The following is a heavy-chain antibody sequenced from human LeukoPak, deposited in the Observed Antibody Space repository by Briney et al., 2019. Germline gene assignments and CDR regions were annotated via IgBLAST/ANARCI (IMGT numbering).Heavy chain of an antibody. J-gene: IGHJ6*03. CDR3: ARDLYYYGSGSYYASYYYYYYMDV. CDR1: GGPISSYY. Sequence: SETLSLTCTVSGGPISSYYWSWVRQPAGKGLEWIGRIYTSGSTNYNPSLKSRVTMSVDTSKNQFSLKLSSVTAADTAVYYCARDLYYYGSGSYYASYYYYYYMDVWGKGTTVTISS. CDR2: IYTSGST. V-gene: IGHV4-4*07. D-gene: IGHD3-10*01.